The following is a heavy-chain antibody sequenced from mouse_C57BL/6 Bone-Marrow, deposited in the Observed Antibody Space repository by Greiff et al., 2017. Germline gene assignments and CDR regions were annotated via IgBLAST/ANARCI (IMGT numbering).Heavy chain of an antibody. CDR1: GYTFTSYD. D-gene: IGHD1-1*01. V-gene: IGHV1-85*01. Sequence: VKLMESGPELVKPGASVKLSCKASGYTFTSYDINWVKQRPGQGLEWIGWIYPRDGSTKYNEKFKGKATLTVDTSSSTAYMGLHSLTSEDSAVYFCANYYGSSAYWYFDVWGTGTTVAVSS. J-gene: IGHJ1*03. CDR3: ANYYGSSAYWYFDV. CDR2: IYPRDGST.